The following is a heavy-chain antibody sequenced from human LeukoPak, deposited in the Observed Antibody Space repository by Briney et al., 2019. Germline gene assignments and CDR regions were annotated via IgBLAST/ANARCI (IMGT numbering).Heavy chain of an antibody. Sequence: TGGSLRLSCAASGFTFSSYGMSWVRQAPGKGLEWVSAISGSGGSTYYADSVKSRVTISRDNSKNTLYLQMNSLRAEDTAVYYCAKGPVFDYWGQGTLVTVSS. CDR2: ISGSGGST. CDR1: GFTFSSYG. V-gene: IGHV3-23*01. J-gene: IGHJ4*02. CDR3: AKGPVFDY.